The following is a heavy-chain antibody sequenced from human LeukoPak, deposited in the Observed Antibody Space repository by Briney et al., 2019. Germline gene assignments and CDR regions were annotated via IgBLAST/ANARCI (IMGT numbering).Heavy chain of an antibody. D-gene: IGHD2-21*02. J-gene: IGHJ4*02. CDR3: ARGGAYCGGDCYPYSDY. CDR2: MNPNSGNT. V-gene: IGHV1-8*01. Sequence: GAPVKVSCKASGYTFTSYDINWVRQATGQGLEWMGWMNPNSGNTGYAQKFQGRVTMTRNTSISTAYMELSSLRSEDTAVYYCARGGAYCGGDCYPYSDYRGQGTLVTVSS. CDR1: GYTFTSYD.